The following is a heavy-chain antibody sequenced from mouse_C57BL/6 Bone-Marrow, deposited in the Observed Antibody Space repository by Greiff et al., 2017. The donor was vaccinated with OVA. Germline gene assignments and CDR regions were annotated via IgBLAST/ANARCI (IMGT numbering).Heavy chain of an antibody. D-gene: IGHD3-3*01. V-gene: IGHV1-81*01. Sequence: QVRLQQSGAELARPGASVKLSCKASGYTFTSYGISWVKQRTGQGLEWIGEIYPRSGNTYYNEKFKGKATLTADKSSSTAYMELRSLTSEDSAVYFCAAGPAWFAYWGQGTLVTVSA. CDR3: AAGPAWFAY. CDR2: IYPRSGNT. CDR1: GYTFTSYG. J-gene: IGHJ3*01.